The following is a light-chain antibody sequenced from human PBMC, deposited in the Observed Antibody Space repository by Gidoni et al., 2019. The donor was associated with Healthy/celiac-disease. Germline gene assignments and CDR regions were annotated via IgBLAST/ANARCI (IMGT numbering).Light chain of an antibody. CDR3: QQYNNWPPWT. CDR2: GAS. CDR1: QSVGSK. V-gene: IGKV3-15*01. J-gene: IGKJ1*01. Sequence: EAVMTQSPATLSVSPGERATLSCRASQSVGSKLAWYQQKPGQAPRLLIYGASTRATGIPARFSGSGSGTEFTLTISSLQSEDVAVYYCQQYNNWPPWTFXXXTKVEIK.